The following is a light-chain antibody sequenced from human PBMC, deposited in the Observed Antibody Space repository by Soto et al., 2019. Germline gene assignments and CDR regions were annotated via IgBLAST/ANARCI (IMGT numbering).Light chain of an antibody. CDR1: QGISNS. V-gene: IGKV1-27*01. CDR3: QAYYSVPNSFT. Sequence: DIQMTQSPSALSASVGDRVTITCRASQGISNSLAWYQQKPGQVPDLLIYAASTLQSGVPSRFSGSASGTHFTLTISSLQPEDVATYYCQAYYSVPNSFTFGGGTKVEIK. J-gene: IGKJ4*01. CDR2: AAS.